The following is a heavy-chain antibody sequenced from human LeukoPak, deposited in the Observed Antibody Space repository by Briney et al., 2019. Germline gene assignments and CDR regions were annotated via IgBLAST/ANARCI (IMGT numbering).Heavy chain of an antibody. CDR1: GGSISSGSYY. CDR2: IYTSGST. Sequence: SETLSLTCTVSGGSISSGSYYWSWIRQPAGKGLEWIGRIYTSGSTNYNPSLKSRVTISVDTSKNQFSLKLSSVTAADTAVYYCARGIAVAGDRYYFDYWGQGTLVTVSS. CDR3: ARGIAVAGDRYYFDY. V-gene: IGHV4-61*02. D-gene: IGHD6-19*01. J-gene: IGHJ4*02.